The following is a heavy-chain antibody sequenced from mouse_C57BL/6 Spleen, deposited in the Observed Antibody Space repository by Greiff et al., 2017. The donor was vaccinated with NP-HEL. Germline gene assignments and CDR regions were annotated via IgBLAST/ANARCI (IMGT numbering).Heavy chain of an antibody. Sequence: VKLMESGPELVKPGASVKISCKASGYAFSSSWMNWVKQRPGKGLEWIGRIYPGDGDTNYNGKFKGKATLTADKSSSTAYMQLSSLTSEDSAVYFCASLLEFAYWGQGTLVTVSA. CDR2: IYPGDGDT. J-gene: IGHJ3*01. CDR3: ASLLEFAY. V-gene: IGHV1-82*01. D-gene: IGHD2-1*01. CDR1: GYAFSSSW.